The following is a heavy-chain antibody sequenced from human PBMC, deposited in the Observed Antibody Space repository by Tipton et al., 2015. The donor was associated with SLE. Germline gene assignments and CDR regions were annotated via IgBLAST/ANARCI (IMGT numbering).Heavy chain of an antibody. CDR2: ISSSSSYI. V-gene: IGHV3-21*01. J-gene: IGHJ4*02. CDR3: ARGRPDTAMGY. CDR1: GFTFSSYS. D-gene: IGHD5-18*01. Sequence: SLRLSCAASGFTFSSYSVNWVRQAPGKGLEWVSSISSSSSYIYYADSVKGRFTISRDNAKNSLYLQMNSLRAEDTAVYYCARGRPDTAMGYWGQGTLVTVSS.